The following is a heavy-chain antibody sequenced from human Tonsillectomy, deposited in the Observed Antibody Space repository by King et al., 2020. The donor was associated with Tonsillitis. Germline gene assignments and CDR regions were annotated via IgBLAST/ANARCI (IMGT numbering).Heavy chain of an antibody. CDR1: GGTFSSYA. Sequence: VQLVQSGAEVKKPGSSVKASCKASGGTFSSYAISWVRQAPGQGLEWMGRIIPILGIANYAQKFQGRVTITADKSTSTAYMELSSLRSEDTAVYYCARDREWELLGYWGQGTLVTVSS. V-gene: IGHV1-69*09. CDR3: ARDREWELLGY. CDR2: IIPILGIA. J-gene: IGHJ4*02. D-gene: IGHD1-26*01.